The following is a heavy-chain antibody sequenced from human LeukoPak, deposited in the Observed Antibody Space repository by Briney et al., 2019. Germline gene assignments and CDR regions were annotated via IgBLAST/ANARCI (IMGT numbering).Heavy chain of an antibody. CDR2: IYYSGST. Sequence: SETLSLTCTVSGGSISSSSYYWGWIRQPPGKGLEWIGSIYYSGSTYYNPSLKSRVTISVDTSKNQFSLKLSSVTAADTAVYYCARGPLLWFGEFPYYFDYWGQGTLVTVSS. D-gene: IGHD3-10*01. J-gene: IGHJ4*02. CDR3: ARGPLLWFGEFPYYFDY. V-gene: IGHV4-39*07. CDR1: GGSISSSSYY.